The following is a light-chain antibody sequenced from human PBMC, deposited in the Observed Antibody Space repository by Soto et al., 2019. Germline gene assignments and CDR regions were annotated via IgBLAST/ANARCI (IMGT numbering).Light chain of an antibody. J-gene: IGKJ1*01. CDR3: QEYGHSPAT. CDR1: QSVSSSY. CDR2: GAS. Sequence: EIVLTQSPGTLSLSPGERATLSCRASQSVSSSYLAWYQQKPGQAPRLPIYGASSRATGIPDRFSGSGSGTHLTLTISRLEPEDCAVYYCQEYGHSPATFGQGNKVEIK. V-gene: IGKV3-20*01.